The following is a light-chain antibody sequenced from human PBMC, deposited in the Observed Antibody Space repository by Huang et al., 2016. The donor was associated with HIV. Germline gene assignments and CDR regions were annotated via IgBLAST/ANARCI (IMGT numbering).Light chain of an antibody. CDR2: GVS. CDR1: QSVANDF. CDR3: QQYASSPT. V-gene: IGKV3-20*01. J-gene: IGKJ3*01. Sequence: IVLTQSPGIVSLSPGESATLSGRASQSVANDFLAWYQQKPGQAPRLIIDGVSTRASGIPTRFSGSGSGTEFTLSITRLKPEDFAVYFCQQYASSPTFGPGTKVDIK.